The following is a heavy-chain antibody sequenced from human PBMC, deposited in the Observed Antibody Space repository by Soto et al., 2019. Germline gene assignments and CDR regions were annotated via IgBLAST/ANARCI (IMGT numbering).Heavy chain of an antibody. CDR3: ARDVPYYYDSSGFMVY. J-gene: IGHJ4*02. Sequence: GGSLRLSCAASGFTFSSYGMHWVRQAPGKGLEWVAVIWYDGSNKYYADSVKGRFTISRDNSKNTLYLQMNSLRAEDTAVYYCARDVPYYYDSSGFMVYWGQGTLVTVSS. CDR2: IWYDGSNK. V-gene: IGHV3-33*01. CDR1: GFTFSSYG. D-gene: IGHD3-22*01.